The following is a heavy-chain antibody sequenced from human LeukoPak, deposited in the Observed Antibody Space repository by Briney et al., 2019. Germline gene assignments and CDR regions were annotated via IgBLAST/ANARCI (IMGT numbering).Heavy chain of an antibody. CDR1: GFTFSSYA. V-gene: IGHV3-30*01. J-gene: IGHJ6*03. Sequence: GGSLRLSCAASGFTFSSYAMHWARQAPGKGLEWVAVISYDGSNKYYADSVKGRFTISRDNSKNTLYLQMNSLRAEDTAVYYCARNRVPYYYYYYMDDWGKGTTVTVSS. CDR3: ARNRVPYYYYYYMDD. CDR2: ISYDGSNK. D-gene: IGHD2/OR15-2a*01.